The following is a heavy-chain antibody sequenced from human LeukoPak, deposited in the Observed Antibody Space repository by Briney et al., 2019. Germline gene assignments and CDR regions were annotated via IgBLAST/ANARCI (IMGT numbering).Heavy chain of an antibody. Sequence: SVKVSCKASGGTFSSYAISWVRQAPGQGLEWMGGIIPIFGTANYAQKLQGRVTMTTDTSTSTAYMELRSLRSDDTAVYYCARYSSGWLGCDYWGQGTLVTVSS. CDR1: GGTFSSYA. J-gene: IGHJ4*02. CDR2: IIPIFGTA. CDR3: ARYSSGWLGCDY. V-gene: IGHV1-69*05. D-gene: IGHD6-19*01.